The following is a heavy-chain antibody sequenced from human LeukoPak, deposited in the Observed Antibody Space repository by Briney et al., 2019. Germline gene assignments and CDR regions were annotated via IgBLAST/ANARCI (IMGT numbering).Heavy chain of an antibody. Sequence: PGGSLRLSCSASGFSFSDYAMTWVRLAPGKGLEWVSSISGSAGHTYYADSVKGRFTVSRDNSKNTLYVQMKSLRAEDTAVYYCAKDFVVVPGNVNYFDYWGQGTLVTVSS. CDR1: GFSFSDYA. CDR2: ISGSAGHT. V-gene: IGHV3-23*01. D-gene: IGHD2-21*02. J-gene: IGHJ4*02. CDR3: AKDFVVVPGNVNYFDY.